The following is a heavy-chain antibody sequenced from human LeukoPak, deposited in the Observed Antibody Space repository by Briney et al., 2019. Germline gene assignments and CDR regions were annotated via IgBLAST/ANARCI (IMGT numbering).Heavy chain of an antibody. J-gene: IGHJ4*02. V-gene: IGHV3-48*01. Sequence: PGGSLRLSCAASGFTFRSYSMNWVRQAPGKGLEWVSYISGDSSSIHYAYAVKGRFTISRDNAKNSLFLQMNSLRAEDTAVYYCARERVTPFRDHWGQGTLVTVSS. CDR1: GFTFRSYS. CDR3: ARERVTPFRDH. CDR2: ISGDSSSI. D-gene: IGHD4-23*01.